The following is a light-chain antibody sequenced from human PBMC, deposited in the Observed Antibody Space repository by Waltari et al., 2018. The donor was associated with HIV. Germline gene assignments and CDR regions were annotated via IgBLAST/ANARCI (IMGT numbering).Light chain of an antibody. J-gene: IGKJ2*01. CDR2: DAT. Sequence: DIQMTQSPSSLSGSVGERVTITCQASQDINNYLNGYQQKAGRAPKLLIYDATNLEIGGPSRFSVSGSWTDFTLTISNLQPEDIATYYCQHYDNFLHTFGQGTKLEIK. CDR1: QDINNY. V-gene: IGKV1-33*01. CDR3: QHYDNFLHT.